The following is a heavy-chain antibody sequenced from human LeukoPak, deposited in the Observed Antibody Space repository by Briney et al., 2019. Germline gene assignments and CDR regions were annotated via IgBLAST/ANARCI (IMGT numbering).Heavy chain of an antibody. D-gene: IGHD3-22*01. CDR1: GFTFRNYA. CDR3: AKNYDSSGYYQDY. CDR2: ITGSGGSK. J-gene: IGHJ4*02. Sequence: GGSLRLSCAASGFTFRNYAMNWVRQAPGKGLEWVSTITGSGGSKYYADSVKGRFTVSRDNSKSTLYLHMTSLRAEDTAVYYCAKNYDSSGYYQDYWGQGTLVTVSS. V-gene: IGHV3-23*01.